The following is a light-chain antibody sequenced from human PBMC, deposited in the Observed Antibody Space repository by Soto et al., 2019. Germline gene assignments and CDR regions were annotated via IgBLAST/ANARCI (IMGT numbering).Light chain of an antibody. J-gene: IGLJ1*01. CDR3: SSYTSSSTEV. CDR1: SSDVGGYNY. CDR2: DVS. Sequence: QSALTQPASVSGSPGQSIAISCTGTSSDVGGYNYVSWYQQHPGKAPKLIIYDVSSRPSGVSNRFSGSKSGNTASLTISGFQAEDEADYYCSSYTSSSTEVFGTGTKVTVL. V-gene: IGLV2-14*01.